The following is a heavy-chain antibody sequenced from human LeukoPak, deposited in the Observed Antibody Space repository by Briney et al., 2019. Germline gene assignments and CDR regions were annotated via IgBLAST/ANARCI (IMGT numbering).Heavy chain of an antibody. CDR2: ISYDGSNK. CDR1: GFTFSSYA. CDR3: ARDFTAAASYYYMDV. Sequence: GGSLRLSCAASGFTFSSYAMHWVRQAPGKGLEWVAVISYDGSNKYYADSVKGRFTISRDNSKNTLYLQMNSLRAEDTAVYYCARDFTAAASYYYMDVWGKGTTVTVSS. V-gene: IGHV3-30*04. D-gene: IGHD6-13*01. J-gene: IGHJ6*03.